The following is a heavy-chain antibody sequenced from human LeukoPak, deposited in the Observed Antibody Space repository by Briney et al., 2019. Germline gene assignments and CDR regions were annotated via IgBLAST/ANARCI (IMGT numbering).Heavy chain of an antibody. CDR2: IYYSSST. V-gene: IGHV4-39*07. J-gene: IGHJ4*02. D-gene: IGHD3-3*01. Sequence: SETLSLTCTVSGGSISSSSSTYHWGWIRQTPGKGLEWIGSIYYSSSTYLNPSLKSRVTLSVDTSNNQFSLQLTSVAAADTAVYYCARLLYDYFSGSYYYLDYWGQGALVTVSS. CDR3: ARLLYDYFSGSYYYLDY. CDR1: GGSISSSSSTYH.